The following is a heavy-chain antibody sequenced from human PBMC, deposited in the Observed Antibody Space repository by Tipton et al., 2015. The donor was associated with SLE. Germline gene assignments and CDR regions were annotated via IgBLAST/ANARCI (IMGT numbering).Heavy chain of an antibody. CDR1: GDSLSSNNYY. J-gene: IGHJ4*02. CDR2: IHYAGGT. Sequence: TLSLTCSASGDSLSSNNYYWGWIRQSPAQGLEWIGTIHYAGGTYYNPSLKSRVTISVDTSKNQLSLKLSAVTAADTAVYYCARALWKGGDYWGQGTLVTVSS. V-gene: IGHV4-39*07. D-gene: IGHD1-1*01. CDR3: ARALWKGGDY.